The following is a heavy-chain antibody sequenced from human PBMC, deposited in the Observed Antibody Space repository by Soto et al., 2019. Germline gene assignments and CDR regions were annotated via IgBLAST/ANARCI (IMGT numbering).Heavy chain of an antibody. D-gene: IGHD6-25*01. Sequence: VKVSCKSSGGGFNSYSISWVRQAPGQGLEWMGVIIPIFGTPTYAQKFQGRVTITADKSTSTAYMEVSRLTSEDTAVYYCARGGPVIIPAATNWFDPWGQGTLVTVSS. V-gene: IGHV1-69*06. CDR2: IIPIFGTP. CDR1: GGGFNSYS. J-gene: IGHJ5*02. CDR3: ARGGPVIIPAATNWFDP.